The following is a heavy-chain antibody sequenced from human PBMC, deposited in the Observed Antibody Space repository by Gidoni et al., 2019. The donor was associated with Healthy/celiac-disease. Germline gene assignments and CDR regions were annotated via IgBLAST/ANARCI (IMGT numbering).Heavy chain of an antibody. Sequence: EVQLVESGGGLVKPGRSLRLSCTASGFTFGDYAMSWFRQAPGKGLEWVGFIRSKAYGGTTEYAASVKGRFTISRDDSKSIAYLQMNSLKTEDTAVYYCTSRDILTGYHTYYFDYWGQGTLVTVSS. CDR3: TSRDILTGYHTYYFDY. CDR1: GFTFGDYA. J-gene: IGHJ4*02. CDR2: IRSKAYGGTT. D-gene: IGHD3-9*01. V-gene: IGHV3-49*05.